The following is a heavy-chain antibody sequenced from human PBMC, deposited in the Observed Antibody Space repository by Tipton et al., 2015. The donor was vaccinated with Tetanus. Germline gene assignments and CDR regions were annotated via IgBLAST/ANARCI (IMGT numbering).Heavy chain of an antibody. V-gene: IGHV1-2*02. J-gene: IGHJ3*01. CDR2: INPYTGGA. Sequence: QLVQSGAEVKKPGASVKVSCQASGYPFTSYYMHWVRQAPGQGLEWMGWINPYTGGAKYAQKFQGRVTMTRDKSATTVYIDLSSLRSDDTAVYYCARGRGRGAFDLWGQGTMVTVSS. CDR1: GYPFTSYY. CDR3: ARGRGRGAFDL. D-gene: IGHD2-15*01.